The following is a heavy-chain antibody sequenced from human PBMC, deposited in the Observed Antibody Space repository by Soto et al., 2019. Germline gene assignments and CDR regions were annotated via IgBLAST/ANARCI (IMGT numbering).Heavy chain of an antibody. Sequence: PGGSLRLSCAASGFTFSTYWMHWVRQAPGKGLVWVSRINTDGSSTSYADSVKGRFTFSRDNVKNTLYLQMNSLRGEDTATYYCTRAQITIDPPSAMDVWGQGTTVTVSS. CDR2: INTDGSST. V-gene: IGHV3-74*01. CDR3: TRAQITIDPPSAMDV. D-gene: IGHD3-3*01. J-gene: IGHJ6*02. CDR1: GFTFSTYW.